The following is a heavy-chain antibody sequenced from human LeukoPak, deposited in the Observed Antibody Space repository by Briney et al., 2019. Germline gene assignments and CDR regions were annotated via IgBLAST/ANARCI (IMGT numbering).Heavy chain of an antibody. CDR2: IFYSGST. CDR1: GGSISTSNYY. V-gene: IGHV4-39*07. CDR3: ARGVSYYYYYMDV. J-gene: IGHJ6*03. Sequence: SETLSLTCTVSGGSISTSNYYWGWIRQPPGKGLEWIGSIFYSGSTYYNPSCKSRVTISVDTSKNQFSLKLSSVTAADTAVYYCARGVSYYYYYMDVWGKGTTVTVSS.